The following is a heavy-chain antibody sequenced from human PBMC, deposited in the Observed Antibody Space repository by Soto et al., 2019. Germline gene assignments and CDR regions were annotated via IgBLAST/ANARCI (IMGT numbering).Heavy chain of an antibody. J-gene: IGHJ4*02. D-gene: IGHD7-27*01. CDR3: TRGPRNWGFDY. V-gene: IGHV1-8*01. CDR2: MNPNNGNT. Sequence: QVQLVQSGAEVKKPGASVKVSCKASRYIFNTYDINWVRQATGQGPEWMGWMNPNNGNTGYSPKFQGRVTMTSDTSTSTAYMELSSPTSEDTAIYYCTRGPRNWGFDYWGQGTQVTVS. CDR1: RYIFNTYD.